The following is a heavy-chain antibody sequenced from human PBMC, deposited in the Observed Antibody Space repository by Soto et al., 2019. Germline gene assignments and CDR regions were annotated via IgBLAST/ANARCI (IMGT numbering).Heavy chain of an antibody. J-gene: IGHJ4*02. V-gene: IGHV4-61*01. Sequence: QVQLQESGPGLVKPSETLSLTSSVSGGSVSSGSFYWSLIRQPPGKGLEWIGYVYFTGGTNCNPSLKSRVTISRDTSKNQFSLRLSSVTAADTAVYFSASEYSRELTTSWGQGTLVTVSS. CDR3: ASEYSRELTTS. CDR1: GGSVSSGSFY. CDR2: VYFTGGT. D-gene: IGHD4-17*01.